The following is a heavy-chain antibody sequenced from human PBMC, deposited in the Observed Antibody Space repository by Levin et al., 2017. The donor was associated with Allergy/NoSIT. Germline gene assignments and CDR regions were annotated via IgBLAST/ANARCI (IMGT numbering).Heavy chain of an antibody. J-gene: IGHJ4*02. V-gene: IGHV3-23*01. CDR2: ISGSGGST. CDR1: GFTFSSYA. CDR3: ARQLGNFWSGYNYFDY. D-gene: IGHD3-3*01. Sequence: GGSLRLSCAASGFTFSSYAMSWVRQAPGKGLEWVSAISGSGGSTYYADYMKARFTISRDNAKNSLYLQMNSLRAEDTAVYYCARQLGNFWSGYNYFDYWGQGTLVTVSS.